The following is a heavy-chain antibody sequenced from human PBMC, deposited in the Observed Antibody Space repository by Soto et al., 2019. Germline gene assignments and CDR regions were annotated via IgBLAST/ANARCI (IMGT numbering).Heavy chain of an antibody. V-gene: IGHV4-4*02. CDR2: IYHSGST. CDR1: SGSISSSNW. CDR3: ARYSGYESGAFDM. J-gene: IGHJ3*02. Sequence: SETLSRTCALSSGSISSSNWWSWVRQPPGKGLEWIGEIYHSGSTNYNPSLMSRVTISVDKSKNQFSLKLSSVTAADTAVYYCARYSGYESGAFDMWGQGTMVT. D-gene: IGHD5-12*01.